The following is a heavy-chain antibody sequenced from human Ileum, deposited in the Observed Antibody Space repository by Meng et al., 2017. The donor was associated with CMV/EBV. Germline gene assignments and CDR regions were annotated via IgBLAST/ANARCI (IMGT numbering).Heavy chain of an antibody. CDR3: AKSRMRRERHQGPFDY. V-gene: IGHV3-30*02. CDR2: IRYDGSNE. Sequence: GESLKTSCAASGFIFNTYGMHWVRQAPGKGLEWVAIIRYDGSNEYYLDSVKGRFTISRDNSKNTLYLQMNSLRGDDTAVYYCAKSRMRRERHQGPFDYWGQGTLVTVSS. J-gene: IGHJ4*02. CDR1: GFIFNTYG. D-gene: IGHD1-26*01.